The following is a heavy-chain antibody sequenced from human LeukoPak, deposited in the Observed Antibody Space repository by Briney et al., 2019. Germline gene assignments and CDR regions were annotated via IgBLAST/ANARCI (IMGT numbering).Heavy chain of an antibody. D-gene: IGHD3-9*01. Sequence: GGSLRLSCAASGFTFSSYAMHWVRQAPGKGLEWVAVISYDGSNKYYADSVKGRFTISRDNSKNTLYLQMNSLRAEDTAVYYCAKDYSILTGYQDYWGQGTLVTVSS. CDR1: GFTFSSYA. CDR2: ISYDGSNK. CDR3: AKDYSILTGYQDY. V-gene: IGHV3-30*04. J-gene: IGHJ4*02.